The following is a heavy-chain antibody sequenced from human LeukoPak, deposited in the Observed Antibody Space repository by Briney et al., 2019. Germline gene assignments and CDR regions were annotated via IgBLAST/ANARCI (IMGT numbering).Heavy chain of an antibody. CDR1: GYTFTGCY. V-gene: IGHV1-2*02. CDR2: INPNSGGT. Sequence: ASVKVSCKASGYTFTGCYMHWVRRAPGQGLEWMGWINPNSGGTNYAQKFQGRVTMTRDTSISTAYMELSRLRSDDTAVYYCARASTWSYYDSSGYYQPRDYYYYMDVWGKGTTVTVSS. CDR3: ARASTWSYYDSSGYYQPRDYYYYMDV. J-gene: IGHJ6*03. D-gene: IGHD3-22*01.